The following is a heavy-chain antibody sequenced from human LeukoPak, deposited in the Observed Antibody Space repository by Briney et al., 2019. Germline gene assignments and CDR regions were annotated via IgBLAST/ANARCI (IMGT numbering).Heavy chain of an antibody. J-gene: IGHJ4*02. D-gene: IGHD3-10*01. CDR3: ANIYYGSGSYRSGFDY. V-gene: IGHV3-23*01. CDR1: GFTFSSYA. CDR2: ISGSGGST. Sequence: GGSLRLSCAASGFTFSSYAMSWVRQAPGKGLEWVSAISGSGGSTYYADFVKGRFTISRDNSKNTLYLQMNSLRAEDTAVYYCANIYYGSGSYRSGFDYWGQGTLVTVSS.